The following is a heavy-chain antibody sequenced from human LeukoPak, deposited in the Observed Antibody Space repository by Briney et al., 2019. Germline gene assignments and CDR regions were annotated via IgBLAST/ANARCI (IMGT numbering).Heavy chain of an antibody. V-gene: IGHV1-46*01. D-gene: IGHD1-26*01. Sequence: ASVKVSCKASGYTFTSYYMHWVRQAPGQGLEWMGIINPSGGSTSYAQKFQGRVTMTRDTSTSTVYMELSSLRSEDTAVYYCARGQTSGSYVLDYSDYWGQGTLVTVSS. CDR1: GYTFTSYY. J-gene: IGHJ4*02. CDR3: ARGQTSGSYVLDYSDY. CDR2: INPSGGST.